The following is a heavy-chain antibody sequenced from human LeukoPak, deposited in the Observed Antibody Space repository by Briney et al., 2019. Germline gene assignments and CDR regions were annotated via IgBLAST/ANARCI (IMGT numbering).Heavy chain of an antibody. CDR1: GYTFRGDY. CDR2: IDANNGDT. J-gene: IGHJ4*02. Sequence: ASVKVSCKASGYTFRGDYIHWLRQAPGQGLEWMGWIDANNGDTKSAQKFQGRVTMSRDTSISTAYMDLSSLSPDDAAVYYCARDPSSVTLYFFDYWGQGTLVTVSS. D-gene: IGHD4-11*01. V-gene: IGHV1-2*02. CDR3: ARDPSSVTLYFFDY.